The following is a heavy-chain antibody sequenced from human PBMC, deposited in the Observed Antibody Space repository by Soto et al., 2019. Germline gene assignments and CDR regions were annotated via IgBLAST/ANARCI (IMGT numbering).Heavy chain of an antibody. CDR3: ARLVYYVDTWVSWFDP. J-gene: IGHJ5*02. CDR1: GGSISSYY. D-gene: IGHD5-18*01. Sequence: PSETLSLTCAVYGGSISSYYWSWIRQPPGKGLEWIGYIYYSGSTNYNPSLKSRVTISVDTSKTQFSLKLSSVTAADTAVYYCARLVYYVDTWVSWFDPWGQGTLVTVSS. V-gene: IGHV4-59*08. CDR2: IYYSGST.